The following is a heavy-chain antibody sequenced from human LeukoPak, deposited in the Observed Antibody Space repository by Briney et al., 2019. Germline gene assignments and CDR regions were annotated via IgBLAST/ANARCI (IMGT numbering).Heavy chain of an antibody. Sequence: SETLSLTCTVSGGSISSHYWSWIRQPAGKGLEWIGRIYTSGSTNYNPSLKSRVTMSVDTSKNQFSLKLSSVTAADTAVYYCARDYSGSYSNWFDPWGQGTLVTVSS. CDR2: IYTSGST. V-gene: IGHV4-4*07. J-gene: IGHJ5*02. CDR1: GGSISSHY. D-gene: IGHD1-26*01. CDR3: ARDYSGSYSNWFDP.